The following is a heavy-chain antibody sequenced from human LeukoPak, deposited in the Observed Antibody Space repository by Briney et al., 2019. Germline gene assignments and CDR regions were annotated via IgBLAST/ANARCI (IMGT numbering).Heavy chain of an antibody. CDR2: IYYSGST. CDR1: GGSISSYY. CDR3: ARIERIHSHLDY. D-gene: IGHD5-18*01. V-gene: IGHV4-59*01. J-gene: IGHJ4*02. Sequence: SETLSLTCTVSGGSISSYYWSWIRQPPGKGLEWIGYIYYSGSTNYKPSLKSRVTISVDTSKNQFSLKLSSVTAADTAVYYCARIERIHSHLDYWGQGTLVTVSS.